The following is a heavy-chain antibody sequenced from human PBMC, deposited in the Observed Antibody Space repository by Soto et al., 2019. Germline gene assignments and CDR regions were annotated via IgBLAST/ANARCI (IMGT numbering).Heavy chain of an antibody. D-gene: IGHD2-2*01. CDR3: ARNGGYCSSTSGLYYYYYYMDV. CDR1: GFTFSSYG. CDR2: IWYDGSNK. V-gene: IGHV3-33*01. Sequence: QVQLVESGGGVVQPGRSLRLSCAASGFTFSSYGMHWVRQAPGKGLEWVAVIWYDGSNKYYADSVKGRFTISRDNSKNTLYLQMNSLRAEDTAVYYCARNGGYCSSTSGLYYYYYYMDVWGKGTTVTVSS. J-gene: IGHJ6*03.